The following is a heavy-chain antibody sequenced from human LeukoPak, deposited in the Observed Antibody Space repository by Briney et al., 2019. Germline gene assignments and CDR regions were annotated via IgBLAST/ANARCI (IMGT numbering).Heavy chain of an antibody. CDR1: GGSFSGYY. CDR2: INHSGST. V-gene: IGHV4-34*01. Sequence: SETLSLTCAVYGGSFSGYYWSWIRQPPGKGLEWIGEINHSGSTNYNPSLKSRVTISVDTSKNQFSLKLSSVTAADTAVYYCARGGPYCGGDCYGAYYYYYMDVWGKGTTVTVSS. D-gene: IGHD2-21*02. CDR3: ARGGPYCGGDCYGAYYYYYMDV. J-gene: IGHJ6*03.